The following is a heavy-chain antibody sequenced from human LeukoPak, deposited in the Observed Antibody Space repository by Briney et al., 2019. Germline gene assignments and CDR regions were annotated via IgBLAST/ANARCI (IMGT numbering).Heavy chain of an antibody. D-gene: IGHD3-10*01. CDR2: IYYSGST. Sequence: SETLSLTCTVSGGSISTYYWSWIRQPPGKGLEGIGYIYYSGSTNYNPYLKGRVTISVDESKNQFSLKLSSVTAADTAVYYCARTEVLPDYYAISGGFDSWGEGTLVAVSS. V-gene: IGHV4-59*01. CDR3: ARTEVLPDYYAISGGFDS. CDR1: GGSISTYY. J-gene: IGHJ4*02.